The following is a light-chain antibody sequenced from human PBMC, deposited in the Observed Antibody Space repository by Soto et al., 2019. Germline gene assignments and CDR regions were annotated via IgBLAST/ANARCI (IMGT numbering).Light chain of an antibody. Sequence: DIQMTQSPSSLSATIGDRVTIXXRTSQSISSYLNWYQQKPGKAPQVXIYSASSLQSGVPSRFSGSGAGTEFTLTISSLQPEDLATYYCQQSHSTTPTFGGGTKVDIK. J-gene: IGKJ4*01. CDR2: SAS. V-gene: IGKV1-39*01. CDR1: QSISSY. CDR3: QQSHSTTPT.